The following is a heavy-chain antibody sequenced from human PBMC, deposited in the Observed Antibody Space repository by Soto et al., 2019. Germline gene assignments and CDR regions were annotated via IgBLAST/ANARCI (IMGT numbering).Heavy chain of an antibody. D-gene: IGHD1-1*01. V-gene: IGHV4-4*02. CDR3: ARGSVHQLGTNYYYYYMDV. CDR1: SGSISSSNW. Sequence: QVQLQESGPGLVKPSGTLSLTCAVSSGSISSSNWWSWVRQPPGKGLEWIGEIYHSGSTNYNPSLKSRVTISVDKAKNQFSLKLSSVTAADTAVYYCARGSVHQLGTNYYYYYMDVWGKGTTVTVSS. CDR2: IYHSGST. J-gene: IGHJ6*03.